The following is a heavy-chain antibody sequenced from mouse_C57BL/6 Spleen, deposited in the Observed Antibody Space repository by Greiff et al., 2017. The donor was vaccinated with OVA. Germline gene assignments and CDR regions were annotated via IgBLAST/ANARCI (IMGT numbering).Heavy chain of an antibody. CDR2: INPSNGGT. Sequence: QVQLQQSGTELVKPGASVKLSCKASGYTFTSYWMHWVKQRPGQGLEWIGNINPSNGGTNYNEKFKSKATLTVDKSSSTAYVQLSSLTSEDSAVYYCAKIYYDYDMSFAYWGQGTLVTVSA. D-gene: IGHD2-4*01. V-gene: IGHV1-53*01. J-gene: IGHJ3*01. CDR3: AKIYYDYDMSFAY. CDR1: GYTFTSYW.